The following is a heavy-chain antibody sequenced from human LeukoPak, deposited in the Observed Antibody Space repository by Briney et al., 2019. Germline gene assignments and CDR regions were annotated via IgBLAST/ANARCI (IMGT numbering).Heavy chain of an antibody. CDR2: ISGSSSYI. CDR3: AREGDYYDILTGYYNGYFDY. V-gene: IGHV3-21*01. D-gene: IGHD3-9*01. Sequence: GGSLRLSCAASGFTFSSYAMSWVRQAPGKGLEWVSSISGSSSYIYYADSVKGRFTISRDNAKNSLYLQMHSLRAEDTAVYYCAREGDYYDILTGYYNGYFDYWGQGTLVTVSS. CDR1: GFTFSSYA. J-gene: IGHJ4*02.